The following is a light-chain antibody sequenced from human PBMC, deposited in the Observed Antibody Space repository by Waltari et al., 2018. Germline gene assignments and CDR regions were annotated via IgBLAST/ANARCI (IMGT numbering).Light chain of an antibody. V-gene: IGLV2-23*02. J-gene: IGLJ3*02. CDR1: SSGFGTFNL. Sequence: QSALTQPASVSGSPGQPITISCTGTSSGFGTFNLVSWYQHHPGKAPKLMIYEVSKLLSVVSERVSGSKSGNPASLTLSALQAENEGDYYCCSYVVTVTWVFGGGTKLTVL. CDR2: EVS. CDR3: CSYVVTVTWV.